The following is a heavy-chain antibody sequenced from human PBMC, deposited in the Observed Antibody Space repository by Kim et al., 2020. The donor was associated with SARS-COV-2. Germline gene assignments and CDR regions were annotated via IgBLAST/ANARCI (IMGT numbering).Heavy chain of an antibody. Sequence: SETLSLTCAVYGGSFSGYYWSWIRQPPGKGLEWIGEINHSGSTNYNPSLKSRVTISVDTSKNQFSLKLSSVTAADTAVYYCARKLAGVTRFSPPPFDYWGQGTLVTVSS. CDR2: INHSGST. J-gene: IGHJ4*02. CDR1: GGSFSGYY. D-gene: IGHD4-4*01. V-gene: IGHV4-34*01. CDR3: ARKLAGVTRFSPPPFDY.